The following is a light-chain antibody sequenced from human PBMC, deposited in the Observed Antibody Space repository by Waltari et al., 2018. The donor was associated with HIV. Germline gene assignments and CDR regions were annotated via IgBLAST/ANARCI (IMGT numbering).Light chain of an antibody. Sequence: DIVMTQSPLSLPLTPGEPASISCRSSQSLLHSNGYNYLDWYFQKPGQSPQLLIYLGSNRASGVPDRFSGSGSGTDFTLKISRVEAEDVGVYYCMQALQTGVTFGGGTKVEIK. CDR2: LGS. V-gene: IGKV2-28*01. CDR1: QSLLHSNGYNY. J-gene: IGKJ4*01. CDR3: MQALQTGVT.